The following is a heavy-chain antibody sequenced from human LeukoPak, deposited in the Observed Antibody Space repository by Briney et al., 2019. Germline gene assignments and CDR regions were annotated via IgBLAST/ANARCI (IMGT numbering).Heavy chain of an antibody. CDR3: ARGPHSRSWPDIPRDY. CDR1: GYTFTNYY. V-gene: IGHV1-46*01. Sequence: ASVKVSCKASGYTFTNYYIHWVRQAPGQGLEWMGIMNPSDSNTRYAQSFQGRVTMTRDTSTSTVYMELSSLRSEDTAVYYCARGPHSRSWPDIPRDYWGQGTLVTVSS. J-gene: IGHJ4*02. CDR2: MNPSDSNT. D-gene: IGHD1-26*01.